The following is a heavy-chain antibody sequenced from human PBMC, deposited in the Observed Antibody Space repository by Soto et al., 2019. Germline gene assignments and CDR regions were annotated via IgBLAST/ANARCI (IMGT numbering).Heavy chain of an antibody. J-gene: IGHJ2*01. CDR2: INDRGSI. CDR3: ARESHDILTGPPWVWYFDL. V-gene: IGHV4-34*01. CDR1: GGSFSGYY. Sequence: QVQLQQWGAGPMRPLETLSLTCGVSGGSFSGYYWAWIRQSPGKGLEWIGEINDRGSINYNPSLKRRVSISVYTSKNLYSLNLRSVTAADTAVYYCARESHDILTGPPWVWYFDLWGRGTLVTVSS. D-gene: IGHD3-9*01.